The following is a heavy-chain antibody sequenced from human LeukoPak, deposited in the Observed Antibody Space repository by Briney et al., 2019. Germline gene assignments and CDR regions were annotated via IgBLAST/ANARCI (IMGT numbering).Heavy chain of an antibody. V-gene: IGHV4-38-2*02. CDR1: GYSISSGYY. CDR3: ARRGGGGDWYFDL. J-gene: IGHJ2*01. Sequence: SETLSLTCTVSGYSISSGYYWGWIRQPPGKGLEWIAYIRYSESTNYNPSLKSRLTISVDTSKNQFSLKLSSVTAADTAVYYCARRGGGGDWYFDLWGRGTLVTVSS. D-gene: IGHD2-15*01. CDR2: IRYSEST.